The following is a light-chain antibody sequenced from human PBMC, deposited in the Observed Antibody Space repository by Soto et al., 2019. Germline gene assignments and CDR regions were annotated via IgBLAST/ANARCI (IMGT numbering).Light chain of an antibody. J-gene: IGLJ3*02. CDR1: NSNIGAGYD. Sequence: QSVLTQPPSVSGAPGQRATISCTGSNSNIGAGYDVHWYQQLPGTAPKLLIAAVTSRPSGVPDRFSGSKSGTSAYLAITGLQAEDEADYYCQSFDSGLSGWVFGGGTKLTAL. V-gene: IGLV1-40*01. CDR3: QSFDSGLSGWV. CDR2: AVT.